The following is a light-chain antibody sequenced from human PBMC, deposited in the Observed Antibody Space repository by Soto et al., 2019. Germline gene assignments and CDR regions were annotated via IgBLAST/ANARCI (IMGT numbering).Light chain of an antibody. J-gene: IGLJ3*02. CDR3: QSADISGSWV. CDR2: KDR. V-gene: IGLV3-25*03. CDR1: ALPKQH. Sequence: SYELTQPPSVSVSPGQTARITCSGDALPKQHAYWYQQKPGQAPVVVMYKDRERPSGIPERFSGSISGTTVTLTIRGVQAGDEADYYCQSADISGSWVFGGGTKLTVL.